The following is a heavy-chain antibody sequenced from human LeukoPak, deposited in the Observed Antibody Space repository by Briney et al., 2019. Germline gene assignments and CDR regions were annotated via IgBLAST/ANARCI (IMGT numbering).Heavy chain of an antibody. CDR3: AKGGSSSRLHYFDY. CDR1: GFTFSSYS. Sequence: GGSLRLSCAASGFTFSSYSMNWVRQAPGKGLEWVSSISSSSSYIYYADSVKGRFTISRDNAKNSLYLQMNSLRAEDMALYYCAKGGSSSRLHYFDYWGQGTLVTVSP. V-gene: IGHV3-21*04. CDR2: ISSSSSYI. D-gene: IGHD6-13*01. J-gene: IGHJ4*02.